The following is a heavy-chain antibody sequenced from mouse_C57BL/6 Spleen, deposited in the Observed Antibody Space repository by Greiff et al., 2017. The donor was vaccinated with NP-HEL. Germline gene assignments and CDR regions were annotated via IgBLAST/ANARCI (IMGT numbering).Heavy chain of an antibody. V-gene: IGHV1-85*01. CDR3: ARGRTGTGWYFDV. CDR1: GYTFTSYD. Sequence: VQLQQSGPELVKPGASVKLSCKASGYTFTSYDINWVKQRPGQGLEWIGWIYPRDGSTKYNEKFKGKATLTVDTSSSTAYMELHSLTSEDSAVYFCARGRTGTGWYFDVWGTGTTVTVSS. D-gene: IGHD4-1*01. J-gene: IGHJ1*03. CDR2: IYPRDGST.